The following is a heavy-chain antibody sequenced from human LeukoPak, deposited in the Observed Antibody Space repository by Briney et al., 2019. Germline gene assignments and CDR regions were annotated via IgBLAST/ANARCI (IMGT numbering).Heavy chain of an antibody. V-gene: IGHV3-30*18. CDR3: AKDRLLDY. J-gene: IGHJ4*02. Sequence: GGSLRLSGAASGFTFSSYGMHWVGQAPAKGLEWVAVISYDGSNKYYADSVKGRFTISRDNSKNTLYLQMNSLRAEDTAVYDCAKDRLLDYWGQGTLVTVSS. CDR1: GFTFSSYG. CDR2: ISYDGSNK.